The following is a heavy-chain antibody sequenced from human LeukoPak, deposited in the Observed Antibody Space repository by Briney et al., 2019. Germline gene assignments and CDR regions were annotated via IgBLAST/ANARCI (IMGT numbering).Heavy chain of an antibody. CDR2: ISWNSGSI. Sequence: GGSLRLSCAASGFTFDDYAMHWVRQAPGKGLEWVSGISWNSGSIGYADSVKGRFTISRHNAKNSLYLQMNSLRAEDTALYYCAKDTQETVSAHNWLDPWGQGTLVTVSS. J-gene: IGHJ5*02. CDR3: AKDTQETVSAHNWLDP. V-gene: IGHV3-9*01. D-gene: IGHD4-17*01. CDR1: GFTFDDYA.